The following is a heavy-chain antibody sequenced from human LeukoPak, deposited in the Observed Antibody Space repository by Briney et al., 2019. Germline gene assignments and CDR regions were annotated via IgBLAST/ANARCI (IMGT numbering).Heavy chain of an antibody. CDR3: TTDYDYVWGSNFDY. V-gene: IGHV3-15*01. CDR2: IKSKTDGGTT. J-gene: IGHJ4*02. Sequence: GGSLRLSCAASGFTFSNAWMSWVRQAPGKGLEWVGRIKSKTDGGTTDYAAPVKGRFTISRDDSKNTLYLQMNSLKTEDTAVYYCTTDYDYVWGSNFDYWGQGTLVTVSS. CDR1: GFTFSNAW. D-gene: IGHD3-16*01.